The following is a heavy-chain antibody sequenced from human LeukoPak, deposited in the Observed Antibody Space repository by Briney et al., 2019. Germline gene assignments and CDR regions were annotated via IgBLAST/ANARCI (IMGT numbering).Heavy chain of an antibody. V-gene: IGHV4-34*01. CDR2: INHSGST. CDR3: ARALRVVPAATYRPPDY. CDR1: GVSFSGYY. J-gene: IGHJ4*02. D-gene: IGHD2-2*01. Sequence: SETLSLTCAVYGVSFSGYYWSWIRQPPGKGLEWIGEINHSGSTNYNPSLKSRVTISVDTSKNQFSLKLSSVTAADTAVYYCARALRVVPAATYRPPDYWGQGTLVTVSS.